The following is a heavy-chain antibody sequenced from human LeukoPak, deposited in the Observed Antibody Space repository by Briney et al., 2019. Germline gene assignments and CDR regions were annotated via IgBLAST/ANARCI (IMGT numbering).Heavy chain of an antibody. CDR1: GFTFSSYA. D-gene: IGHD3-10*01. V-gene: IGHV3-23*01. CDR2: ISGSGGST. CDR3: AKSGWFGEYPEYFQH. J-gene: IGHJ1*01. Sequence: GGSLRLSCAASGFTFSSYAMSWDRQAPGKGLEWVSAISGSGGSTYYADSVKGRFTISRDNSKNTLYLQMNSLRAEDTAVYYCAKSGWFGEYPEYFQHWGQGTLVTVSS.